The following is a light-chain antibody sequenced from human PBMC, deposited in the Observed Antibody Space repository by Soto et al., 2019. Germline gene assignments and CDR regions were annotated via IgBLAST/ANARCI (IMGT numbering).Light chain of an antibody. Sequence: QSVLTQPASVSGSPGQSITISCTETSSDVGVYNYVSWYQQHPGKAPKLMIYEVNNRPSGVSNRFSGSKSGNTASLTISGLQAEDEADYYCSSYTRSSALVFGGGTQLTVL. V-gene: IGLV2-14*01. CDR3: SSYTRSSALV. CDR2: EVN. CDR1: SSDVGVYNY. J-gene: IGLJ3*02.